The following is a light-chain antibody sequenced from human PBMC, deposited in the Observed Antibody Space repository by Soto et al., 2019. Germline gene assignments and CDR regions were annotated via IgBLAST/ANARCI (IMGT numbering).Light chain of an antibody. V-gene: IGKV3-15*01. J-gene: IGKJ1*01. CDR2: AAS. CDR1: QSVRIN. Sequence: EIVMTQSPATLSVSPGDRATLSCRASQSVRINLAWYQQKPGQAPRLLIYAASMRATGIPARFSGSGSGTEFTLTISSLQSEDFAVYYCQQYNSWPPLTFGQGTKVDIK. CDR3: QQYNSWPPLT.